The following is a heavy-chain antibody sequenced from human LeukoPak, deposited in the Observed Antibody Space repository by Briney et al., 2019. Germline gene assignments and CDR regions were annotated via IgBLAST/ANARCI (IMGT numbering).Heavy chain of an antibody. D-gene: IGHD1/OR15-1a*01. V-gene: IGHV4-59*08. CDR3: ARSIIGTRSKFDY. J-gene: IGHJ4*02. CDR2: VYYSGST. CDR1: GGSISSYY. Sequence: SETLSLTCTVSGGSISSYYWSWIRQPPGKGLEWIGYVYYSGSTNYNPSLKSRVTISVDTSKNHFSLKLNSVTAADTAVYSCARSIIGTRSKFDYWGQGTLVTVSS.